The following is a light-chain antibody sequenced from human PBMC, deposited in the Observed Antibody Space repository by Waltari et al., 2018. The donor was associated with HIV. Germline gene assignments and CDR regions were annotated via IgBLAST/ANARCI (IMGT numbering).Light chain of an antibody. V-gene: IGLV4-69*01. CDR1: SGHSLYA. CDR2: VNRDGSV. J-gene: IGLJ3*02. Sequence: QLVLTQSPSASASLGASVRLTCTLDSGHSLYAITWHQRQPGKGPRFLMKVNRDGSVIKGAGIPDRFSGSTSWSERYLIISSLQSEDEAEYYCQAWGTGMVFGGGTYLTVL. CDR3: QAWGTGMV.